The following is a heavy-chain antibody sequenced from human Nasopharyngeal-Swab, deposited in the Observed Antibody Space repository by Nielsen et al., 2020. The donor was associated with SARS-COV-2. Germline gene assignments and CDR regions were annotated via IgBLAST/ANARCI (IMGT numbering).Heavy chain of an antibody. V-gene: IGHV1-69*13. D-gene: IGHD3-9*01. CDR2: IIPIFGPA. CDR1: GGTFSSYA. CDR3: ARGRFYDILTGHLYYYYGMDV. J-gene: IGHJ6*02. Sequence: SVQVSCKASGGTFSSYAISWVRQAPGQGLEWMGGIIPIFGPAHDAQKFQGRGTITADESTSTAYMELSSLRSEDTAVYYCARGRFYDILTGHLYYYYGMDVWGQGTTVTVSS.